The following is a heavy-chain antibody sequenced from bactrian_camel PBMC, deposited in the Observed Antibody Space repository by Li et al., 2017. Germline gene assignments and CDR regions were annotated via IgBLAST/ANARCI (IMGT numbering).Heavy chain of an antibody. CDR1: GITDSSWC. CDR3: AAVTDALATLGYKY. J-gene: IGHJ4*01. V-gene: IGHV3S55*01. Sequence: PLVESGGGSVQAGGSLRLSCAISGITDSSWCMAWFRQAPGKEREGVAAIDSDDSTSYAYSVKGRFTISKDFAKNTLYLQMTDLKPEDTAMYYCAAVTDALATLGYKYWGQGTQVTV. D-gene: IGHD3*01. CDR2: IDSDDST.